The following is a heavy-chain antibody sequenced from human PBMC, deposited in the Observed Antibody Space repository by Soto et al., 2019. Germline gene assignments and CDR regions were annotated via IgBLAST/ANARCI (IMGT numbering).Heavy chain of an antibody. CDR1: GGSISSSSYY. CDR2: IYYSGST. V-gene: IGHV4-39*07. J-gene: IGHJ4*02. D-gene: IGHD3-9*01. Sequence: SETLSLTCTVSGGSISSSSYYWGWIRQPPGKGLEWIGSIYYSGSTYYNPSLKSRVIMSLDTSKNQFSLNLTSVTAADTAVYYCARASQCKSYFDCLAWLDYWGQGTLVTVSS. CDR3: ARASQCKSYFDCLAWLDY.